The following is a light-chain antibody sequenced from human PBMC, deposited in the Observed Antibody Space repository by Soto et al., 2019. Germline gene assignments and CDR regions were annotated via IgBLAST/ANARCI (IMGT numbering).Light chain of an antibody. Sequence: ESVLTQSPGSLSLSPGETATLSCRASQSIINNYLAWYHQKPGQAPRLLIYGASIRATGVPDRFSGSGSGTDFTLTITRLEAEDFAVYYCQQYGTSPLMYTFGQGTKLGVK. CDR1: QSIINNY. CDR3: QQYGTSPLMYT. J-gene: IGKJ2*01. CDR2: GAS. V-gene: IGKV3-20*01.